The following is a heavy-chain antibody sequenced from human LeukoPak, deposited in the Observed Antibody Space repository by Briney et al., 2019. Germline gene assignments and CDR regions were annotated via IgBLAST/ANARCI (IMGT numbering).Heavy chain of an antibody. J-gene: IGHJ4*02. CDR1: GGSISSSSYY. CDR3: ARATTTYYFDY. D-gene: IGHD4-11*01. V-gene: IGHV4-39*07. CDR2: IYYSGST. Sequence: SETLSLTCTVSGGSISSSSYYWGWIRQPPGKGLEWIGIIYYSGSTYYNPSLKSRVTLSVDTSKNQFSLKLTSLTAADTAVYYCARATTTYYFDYWGQGTLVTVSS.